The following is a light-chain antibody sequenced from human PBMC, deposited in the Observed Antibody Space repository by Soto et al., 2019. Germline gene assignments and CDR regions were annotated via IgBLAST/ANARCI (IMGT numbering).Light chain of an antibody. V-gene: IGKV3-20*01. CDR1: QSVSSNY. Sequence: EIVLTQSPGTLSLSPGEGATLSCRASQSVSSNYLAWYQQKPGQAPRLLIYGSSNRATGIPDRFIGSGFGTDFTLTIDRLETEDFAVYYCHQYGRSLSTFGQGTRVEIK. J-gene: IGKJ1*01. CDR2: GSS. CDR3: HQYGRSLST.